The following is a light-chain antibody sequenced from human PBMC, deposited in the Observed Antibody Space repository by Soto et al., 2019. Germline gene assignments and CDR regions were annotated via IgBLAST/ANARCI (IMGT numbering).Light chain of an antibody. J-gene: IGLJ3*02. CDR1: SSNLGAGYD. V-gene: IGLV1-40*01. Sequence: QSVLAQPPSVSLAPGQRVTMSCTGNSSNLGAGYDVHWYQQLPGAAPKLVIFGNRNRPSGVPERFSGSKSGTSASLAITGLQAEDEADYYCQAYDYSLTASVFGGGTQLTVL. CDR3: QAYDYSLTASV. CDR2: GNR.